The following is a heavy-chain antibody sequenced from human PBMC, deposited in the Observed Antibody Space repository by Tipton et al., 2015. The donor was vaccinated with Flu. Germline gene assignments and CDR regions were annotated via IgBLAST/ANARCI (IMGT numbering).Heavy chain of an antibody. CDR3: ARGVIYYDSSGPITDAFDI. Sequence: TLSLTCTVSGGSISSGSYYWSWIRQPAGKGLEWIGRIYTSGSTNYNPSLKSRVTISVDTSKNQFSLKLSPVTAADTAAYYCARGVIYYDSSGPITDAFDIWGQGTMVTVSS. J-gene: IGHJ3*02. V-gene: IGHV4-61*02. D-gene: IGHD3-22*01. CDR2: IYTSGST. CDR1: GGSISSGSYY.